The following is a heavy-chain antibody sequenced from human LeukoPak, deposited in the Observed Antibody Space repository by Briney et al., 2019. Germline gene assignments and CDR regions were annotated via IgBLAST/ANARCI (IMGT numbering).Heavy chain of an antibody. D-gene: IGHD3-10*01. Sequence: SETPSLPCAVYGGSFSGYYWSWSRQPPGKGREWIAEINHRGSTNYDPSLKSRVTISVDTSKNQFSLKLSSVTAADTAVYYCAREHYYGSDPGPQGDYYYGMDVWGQGTTVTVSS. J-gene: IGHJ6*01. CDR3: AREHYYGSDPGPQGDYYYGMDV. CDR1: GGSFSGYY. CDR2: INHRGST. V-gene: IGHV4-34*01.